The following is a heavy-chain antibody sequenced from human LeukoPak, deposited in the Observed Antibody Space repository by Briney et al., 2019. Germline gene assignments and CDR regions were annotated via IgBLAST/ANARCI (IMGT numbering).Heavy chain of an antibody. D-gene: IGHD5-12*01. CDR3: AKDRVPDTGYDIDY. J-gene: IGHJ4*02. V-gene: IGHV3-23*01. CDR2: ISGSGGST. Sequence: GGSLRLSCAASGFTFSSYAMSWVRQAPGKGLEWVSAISGSGGSTYYADSVKGRFTISRDNSKNTLYLQMNSLRVEDTAMYYCAKDRVPDTGYDIDYWGQGTLVTVSS. CDR1: GFTFSSYA.